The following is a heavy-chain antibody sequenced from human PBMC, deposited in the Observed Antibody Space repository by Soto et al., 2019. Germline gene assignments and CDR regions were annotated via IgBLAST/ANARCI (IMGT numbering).Heavy chain of an antibody. CDR2: IYYSGST. J-gene: IGHJ5*02. D-gene: IGHD6-13*01. CDR1: GGSISSGGYY. CDR3: GRRPLTKAAAGTGAWFDP. Sequence: SETLSLTCTVSGGSISSGGYYWSWIRQHPGKGLEWIGYIYYSGSTYYNPSLKSRVTISVDTSKNQFSLKLSSVTAADTAVYYCGRRPLTKAAAGTGAWFDPWGQGTLVTVSS. V-gene: IGHV4-31*03.